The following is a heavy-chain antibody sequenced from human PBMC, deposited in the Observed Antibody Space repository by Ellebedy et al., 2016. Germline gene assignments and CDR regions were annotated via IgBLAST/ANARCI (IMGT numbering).Heavy chain of an antibody. CDR2: IDWVDDK. D-gene: IGHD1-7*01. CDR1: GFSLSTSGMR. Sequence: SGPTLVKPTQTLTLTCALSGFSLSTSGMRVSWIRQPPRKALEWLARIDWVDDKFYTTSLKTRLTISKDTSKNQVVLTMTNMDPVDTGTYYCARSSNYPYGMDVWGQGTTVTVSS. CDR3: ARSSNYPYGMDV. J-gene: IGHJ6*02. V-gene: IGHV2-70*04.